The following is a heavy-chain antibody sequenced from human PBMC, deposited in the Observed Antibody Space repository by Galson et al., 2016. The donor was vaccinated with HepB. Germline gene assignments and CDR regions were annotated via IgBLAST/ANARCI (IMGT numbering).Heavy chain of an antibody. D-gene: IGHD6-25*01. CDR1: GYSFTSYW. J-gene: IGHJ1*01. CDR3: ARMEAAAGISFMRH. Sequence: QSGAEVKKPGESLTISCMGSGYSFTSYWISWVRQMPGKGLERMGRIDPSDSYTNYSPSIQGHVTISADKSTSTAYLQWSNLKASDTAMYYCARMEAAAGISFMRHWGQGTLVTVSS. V-gene: IGHV5-10-1*01. CDR2: IDPSDSYT.